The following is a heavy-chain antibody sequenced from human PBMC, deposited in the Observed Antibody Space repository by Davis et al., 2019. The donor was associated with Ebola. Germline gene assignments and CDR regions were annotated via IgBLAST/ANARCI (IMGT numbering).Heavy chain of an antibody. V-gene: IGHV3-30*03. D-gene: IGHD6-6*01. J-gene: IGHJ4*02. CDR1: GFNFKDYV. CDR2: ISYDGSNK. CDR3: ARGRYSSSSVYFDY. Sequence: GESLKISCAASGFNFKDYVMSWVRQAPGKGLEWVAVISYDGSNKYYADSVKGRFTISRDNSKNTLYLQMNSLRAEDTAVYYCARGRYSSSSVYFDYWGQGTLVTVSS.